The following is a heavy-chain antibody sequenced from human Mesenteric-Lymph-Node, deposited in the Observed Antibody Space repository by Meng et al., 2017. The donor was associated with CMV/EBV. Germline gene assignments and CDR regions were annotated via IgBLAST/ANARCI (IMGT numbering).Heavy chain of an antibody. D-gene: IGHD2-2*01. CDR2: VYHTGRT. V-gene: IGHV4-4*02. J-gene: IGHJ4*02. Sequence: SGGSISTSNWWSWFRQPPGKGLEWIGEVYHTGRTNYNPSLKSRVTISVDKSKNQFSLNLNSVTAADTAVYYCARDYCSDTSCPTHFDYWGQGTLVTVSS. CDR3: ARDYCSDTSCPTHFDY. CDR1: GGSISTSNW.